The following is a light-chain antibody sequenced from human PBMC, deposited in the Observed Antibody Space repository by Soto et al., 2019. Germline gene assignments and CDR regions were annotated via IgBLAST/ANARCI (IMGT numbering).Light chain of an antibody. CDR2: LNSDGSH. Sequence: QPVLTQSPSASASLGASVKLTCTLSSRHSTYAIAWHQQQPEKGPRYLMKLNSDGSHNKGDGIPDRLSGSSSGADRYLTISSLQSEDEADYYCQTWGTGIGVFGGGTQLTVL. CDR3: QTWGTGIGV. J-gene: IGLJ7*01. V-gene: IGLV4-69*01. CDR1: SRHSTYA.